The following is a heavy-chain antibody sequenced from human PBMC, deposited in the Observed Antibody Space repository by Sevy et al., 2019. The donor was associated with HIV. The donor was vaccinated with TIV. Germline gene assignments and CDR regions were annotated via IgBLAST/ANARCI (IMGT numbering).Heavy chain of an antibody. CDR1: GFTFSSYS. Sequence: GGSLRLSCAASGFTFSSYSMNWVHQAPGKGLEWVSSISSSSSYIYYADSVKGRFTISRDNAKNSLYLQMNSLRAEDTAVYYCARSPLWFGELTTFDYWGQGTLVTVSS. J-gene: IGHJ4*02. CDR3: ARSPLWFGELTTFDY. V-gene: IGHV3-21*01. D-gene: IGHD3-10*01. CDR2: ISSSSSYI.